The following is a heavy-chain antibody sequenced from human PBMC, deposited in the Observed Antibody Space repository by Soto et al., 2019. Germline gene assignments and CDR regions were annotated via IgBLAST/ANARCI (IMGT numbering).Heavy chain of an antibody. V-gene: IGHV2-5*02. CDR3: AHRPSYCSGGSCYSGFDS. J-gene: IGHJ4*02. D-gene: IGHD2-15*01. CDR1: GFSLSTSGVG. CDR2: IYWDDDK. Sequence: QITLKESGPTLVKPTQTLTLTCTFSGFSLSTSGVGVGWIRQPPGKALEWLALIYWDDDKRYSPSLKSRLTITKXTXNXQVXLTMTNMDPVDTATYYCAHRPSYCSGGSCYSGFDSWGQGTLVTVSS.